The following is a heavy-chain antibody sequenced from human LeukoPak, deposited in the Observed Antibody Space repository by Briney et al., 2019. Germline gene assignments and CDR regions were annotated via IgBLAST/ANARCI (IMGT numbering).Heavy chain of an antibody. CDR1: GFTFSSYS. V-gene: IGHV3-21*01. D-gene: IGHD3-22*01. Sequence: GGSLRLSCAASGFTFSSYSMNWVRQAPGKGLEWVSSISSSSYIYYADSVKGRFTISRDNAKNSLYLQMNSLRAEDTAVYYCARESGYYYDSSGVNWFDPWGQGTLVTVSS. J-gene: IGHJ5*02. CDR3: ARESGYYYDSSGVNWFDP. CDR2: ISSSSYI.